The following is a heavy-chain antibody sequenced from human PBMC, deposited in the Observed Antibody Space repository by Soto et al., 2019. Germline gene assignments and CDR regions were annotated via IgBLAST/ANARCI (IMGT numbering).Heavy chain of an antibody. D-gene: IGHD2-2*01. J-gene: IGHJ4*02. V-gene: IGHV4-4*02. CDR1: GGSISSSNW. Sequence: QVQLQESGPGLVKPSGTLSLTCAVSGGSISSSNWWSWVRQPPGKGLGWIGEIYHSGSTNYNPSHRTRVTKSLDKSKNQFTLKRRSVTAADTAVYYCARDIKGYCSSTSCDGGFDYWGQGTLVTVSS. CDR2: IYHSGST. CDR3: ARDIKGYCSSTSCDGGFDY.